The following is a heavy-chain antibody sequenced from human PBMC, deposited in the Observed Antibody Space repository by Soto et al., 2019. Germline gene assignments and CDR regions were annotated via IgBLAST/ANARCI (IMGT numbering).Heavy chain of an antibody. CDR3: AREGGIYCGGDCSSPYYYGMDV. J-gene: IGHJ6*02. CDR2: IIPIFGTA. D-gene: IGHD2-21*02. Sequence: SVKVSCKASGGTFSSYAISWVRQGPGQGLEWMGGIIPIFGTANYAQKFQGRVTITADKSTSTAYMELSSLRSEDTAVYYCAREGGIYCGGDCSSPYYYGMDVWGQGTTVTVSS. V-gene: IGHV1-69*06. CDR1: GGTFSSYA.